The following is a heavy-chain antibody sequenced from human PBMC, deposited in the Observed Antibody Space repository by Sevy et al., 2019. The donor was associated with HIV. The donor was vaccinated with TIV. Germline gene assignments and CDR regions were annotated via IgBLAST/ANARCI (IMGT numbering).Heavy chain of an antibody. CDR3: ERVLGYYDSSGYSF. D-gene: IGHD3-22*01. J-gene: IGHJ4*02. CDR1: GFSFSSSGVG. V-gene: IGHV2-5*02. CDR2: IYWDDDK. Sequence: SGPTLLKPTQTLTLICSFSGFSFSSSGVGVGWIRQPPGKALEWLALIYWDDDKRYSPSLKSRLTITKDTSKNQVVLTMTNMDPVDTATYYCERVLGYYDSSGYSFWGQGTLVTVSS.